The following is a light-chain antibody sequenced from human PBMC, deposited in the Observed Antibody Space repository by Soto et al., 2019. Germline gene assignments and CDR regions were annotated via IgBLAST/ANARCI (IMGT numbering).Light chain of an antibody. CDR3: QKYYNWLYT. J-gene: IGKJ2*01. Sequence: EIVMTQSPATLSVSPGERATLSCRASQSVSSNLAWYQQKPGQAPRLLIYGASTRATGIPARFSGSGSGTEFTLTISSLQSEDVAFYHCQKYYNWLYTFGQGTKLEIK. V-gene: IGKV3-15*01. CDR2: GAS. CDR1: QSVSSN.